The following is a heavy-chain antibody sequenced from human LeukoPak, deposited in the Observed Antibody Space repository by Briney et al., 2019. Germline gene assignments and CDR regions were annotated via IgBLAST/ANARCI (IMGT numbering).Heavy chain of an antibody. J-gene: IGHJ6*03. Sequence: SETLSLTSAVYGGSFSGYYWSWIRQPPGKGLEWIGEINHSGSTNYNPYLKSRVTISVDTSKNQFSLKLSSVTAADTAVYYCASPAVAGTNYYYYYMDVWGKGTTVTVSS. V-gene: IGHV4-34*01. D-gene: IGHD6-19*01. CDR3: ASPAVAGTNYYYYYMDV. CDR1: GGSFSGYY. CDR2: INHSGST.